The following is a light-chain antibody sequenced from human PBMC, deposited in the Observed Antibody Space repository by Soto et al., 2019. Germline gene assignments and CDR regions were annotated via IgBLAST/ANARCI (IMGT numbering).Light chain of an antibody. V-gene: IGKV1-5*01. J-gene: IGKJ1*01. CDR1: QSASRW. Sequence: DIPMPHSPSTLSASVGDRVTITCRASQSASRWLSWYQQKPGKAPTVLIWDASSLQRGVPSRFSGSGSGTEFTLPISDLQPDDFAAYYCQQYNRYSTWTFGQGTKVVIK. CDR3: QQYNRYSTWT. CDR2: DAS.